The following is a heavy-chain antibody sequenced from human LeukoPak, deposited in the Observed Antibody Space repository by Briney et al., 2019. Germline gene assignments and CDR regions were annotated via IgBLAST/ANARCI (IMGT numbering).Heavy chain of an antibody. CDR1: GGSFSGYY. D-gene: IGHD1-14*01. J-gene: IGHJ5*02. Sequence: SETLSLTCAVYGGSFSGYYWNWIRQPPGKGLEWIGEINHIGSTNYSPSLKSRVTISVDTSKNQFSLKLSSVTAADTAVYYCATRTRSWFDPWGQGTLVTVSS. V-gene: IGHV4-34*01. CDR2: INHIGST. CDR3: ATRTRSWFDP.